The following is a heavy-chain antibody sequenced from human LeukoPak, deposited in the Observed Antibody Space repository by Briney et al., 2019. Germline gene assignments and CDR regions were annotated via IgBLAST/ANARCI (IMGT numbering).Heavy chain of an antibody. Sequence: GRSLRPSCAASGFNFIVYRMNWVRQAPRKRLEWLSYLSPSSTTIYYADPVKGRFTVSRDNAKNSLYLQMNSLRDEDTAVYYCATVHCSGGSCYDGSYYGMDVWGQGTTVTVSS. CDR1: GFNFIVYR. CDR2: LSPSSTTI. CDR3: ATVHCSGGSCYDGSYYGMDV. V-gene: IGHV3-48*02. D-gene: IGHD2-15*01. J-gene: IGHJ6*02.